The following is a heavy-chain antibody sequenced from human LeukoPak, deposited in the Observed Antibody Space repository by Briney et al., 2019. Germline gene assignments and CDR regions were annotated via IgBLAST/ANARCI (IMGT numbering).Heavy chain of an antibody. CDR3: ARVITMIVLGAFDI. V-gene: IGHV4-4*02. D-gene: IGHD3-22*01. CDR2: IYHSGST. CDR1: GGSISSSNW. J-gene: IGHJ3*02. Sequence: SGTLSLTCAVSGGSISSSNWWSWVRPPPGKGLEWIGEIYHSGSTNYNPSLKSRVTISVDNSKNQFSLKLSSVTAADTAVYYCARVITMIVLGAFDIWGQGTKVTVSS.